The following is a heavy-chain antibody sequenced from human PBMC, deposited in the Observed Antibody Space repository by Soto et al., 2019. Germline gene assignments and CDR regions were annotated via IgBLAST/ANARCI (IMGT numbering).Heavy chain of an antibody. J-gene: IGHJ4*02. Sequence: QVQLVESGGGLVKPGGSLRLSCAASGFTFSDYYMSWIRQAPGKGLEWVSYISSRSSTIVYADSVKGRFTISRDNVKNTLYLQMTRLRAEGTAVDYCASVTIGGFSVYCGQGILVTVSS. CDR1: GFTFSDYY. CDR2: ISSRSSTI. CDR3: ASVTIGGFSVY. D-gene: IGHD2-8*01. V-gene: IGHV3-11*01.